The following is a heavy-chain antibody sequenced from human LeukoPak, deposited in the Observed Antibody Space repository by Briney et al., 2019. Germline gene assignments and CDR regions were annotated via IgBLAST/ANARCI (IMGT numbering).Heavy chain of an antibody. V-gene: IGHV1-18*01. CDR2: ISAYNGNT. D-gene: IGHD2-2*01. CDR1: GYIFSNYA. CDR3: ARGGYCNSPTCYPEDYFDY. J-gene: IGHJ4*02. Sequence: GASVKVSCKASGYIFSNYAISWVRQAPGQGLEWMGWISAYNGNTKYAQKFQGRVTMTTDTSTTTASMELRSLRPDDTAGYYCARGGYCNSPTCYPEDYFDYWGQGTLVTVSS.